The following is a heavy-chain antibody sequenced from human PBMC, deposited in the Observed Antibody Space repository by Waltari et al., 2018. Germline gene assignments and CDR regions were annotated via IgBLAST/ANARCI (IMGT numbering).Heavy chain of an antibody. V-gene: IGHV3-74*02. Sequence: EVQLVESGGGLVQPGGSLRLSCAASGFTFSSYWMHWVRQAPGKGVVWVSRINRDRSRTSYADSVKGRFTSSRDNAKNTLYLQMNSLRAEDTAVYYCARGTGPYSSSPQHWGQGTLVTVSS. CDR2: INRDRSRT. J-gene: IGHJ1*01. D-gene: IGHD6-6*01. CDR1: GFTFSSYW. CDR3: ARGTGPYSSSPQH.